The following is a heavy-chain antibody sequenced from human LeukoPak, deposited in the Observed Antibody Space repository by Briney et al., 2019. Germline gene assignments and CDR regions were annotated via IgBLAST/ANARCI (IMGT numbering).Heavy chain of an antibody. J-gene: IGHJ3*02. CDR3: AREDVDITVATSGAFDI. Sequence: GGSLRLSCAASGFTFNRFWMHWVRQAPGKGPVWVSRIISDGSSTNYADSVKGRFTISRDNAKNTLYLQMNSLRAEDTALYYCAREDVDITVATSGAFDIWGQGTMVTVSS. V-gene: IGHV3-74*01. CDR1: GFTFNRFW. D-gene: IGHD6-19*01. CDR2: IISDGSST.